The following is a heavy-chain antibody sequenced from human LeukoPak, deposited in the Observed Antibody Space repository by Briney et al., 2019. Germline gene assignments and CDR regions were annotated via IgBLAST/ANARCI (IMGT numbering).Heavy chain of an antibody. J-gene: IGHJ6*02. Sequence: GGSLRLSCAASGFTFSSYDMHWVRQATGKGLEWVSAIGTAGDTYYPGSVKGRFTISRENAKNSLYLQMNSLRAGDTAVYYCARASSTWYYDKEYGMDVWAKGPRSPSP. CDR1: GFTFSSYD. V-gene: IGHV3-13*01. CDR2: IGTAGDT. D-gene: IGHD3-9*01. CDR3: ARASSTWYYDKEYGMDV.